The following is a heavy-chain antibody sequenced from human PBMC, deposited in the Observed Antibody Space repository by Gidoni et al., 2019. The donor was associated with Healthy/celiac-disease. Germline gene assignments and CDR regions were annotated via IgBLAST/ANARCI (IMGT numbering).Heavy chain of an antibody. D-gene: IGHD5-18*01. J-gene: IGHJ5*02. CDR3: ARDGYSYGTTGWFDP. CDR2: MSSSSSTI. CDR1: GFPFSSYS. V-gene: IGHV3-48*02. Sequence: EVQLVESGGGLVQPGGSLRLSCAASGFPFSSYSMNWVRQAPGKGLEWVSYMSSSSSTIYYADSVKGRFTISRDNAKNSLYLQMNSLRDEDTAVYYCARDGYSYGTTGWFDPWGQGTLVTVSS.